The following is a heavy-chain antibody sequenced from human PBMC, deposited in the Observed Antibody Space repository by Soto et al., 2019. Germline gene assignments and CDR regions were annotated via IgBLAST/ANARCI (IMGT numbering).Heavy chain of an antibody. CDR3: AKSSKGTYYDILTGYPPDDY. V-gene: IGHV3-23*01. D-gene: IGHD3-9*01. CDR1: GFTFSSYA. J-gene: IGHJ4*02. Sequence: GGSLRLSCAASGFTFSSYAMSWVRQAPGKGLEWVSAISGSGGSTYYADSVKGRFTISRDNSKNTLYLQMNSLRAEDTAVYYCAKSSKGTYYDILTGYPPDDYWGQGTLVTVSS. CDR2: ISGSGGST.